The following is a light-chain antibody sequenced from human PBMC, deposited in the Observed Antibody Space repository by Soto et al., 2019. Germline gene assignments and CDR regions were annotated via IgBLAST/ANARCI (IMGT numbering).Light chain of an antibody. CDR3: KQYNNWPLT. CDR1: QSVSTN. J-gene: IGKJ4*01. V-gene: IGKV3-15*01. CDR2: GAS. Sequence: EIVLAQSPGTLSVSPGERATLSCRASQSVSTNLAWYQQKPGQAPRLLIYGASTRATDIPARFSGSGSGTEFTLTISSLQSEDFAVYYCKQYNNWPLTVGGGTKVAIK.